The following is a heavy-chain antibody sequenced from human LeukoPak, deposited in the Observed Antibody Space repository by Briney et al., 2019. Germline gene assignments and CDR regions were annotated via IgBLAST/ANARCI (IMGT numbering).Heavy chain of an antibody. CDR3: AKCRVSGSALADY. CDR2: INPSGGST. V-gene: IGHV1-46*01. CDR1: GYTFSSYC. J-gene: IGHJ4*02. Sequence: ASVKVSCKASGYTFSSYCIHWVRQAPGQGLEWMGKINPSGGSTTYAQKFQGRVTMTRDTSTTTVYMELSSLRSEDTAVYYCAKCRVSGSALADYWGQGTLVTVSS. D-gene: IGHD5/OR15-5a*01.